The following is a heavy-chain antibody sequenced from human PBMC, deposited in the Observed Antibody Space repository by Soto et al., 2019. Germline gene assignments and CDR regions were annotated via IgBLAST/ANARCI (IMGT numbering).Heavy chain of an antibody. J-gene: IGHJ6*02. CDR3: ARDMSGGTYNYYYGMDV. D-gene: IGHD1-26*01. Sequence: PGGSLRLSCVASGFTFSSYGMHWVRQAPGRGLEWVSAISGSGSPTYYADSVKGRFTISRDNSKNTLYLQMNSLRADDTAVYYCARDMSGGTYNYYYGMDVWGQGTTVTVSS. CDR2: ISGSGSPT. CDR1: GFTFSSYG. V-gene: IGHV3-23*01.